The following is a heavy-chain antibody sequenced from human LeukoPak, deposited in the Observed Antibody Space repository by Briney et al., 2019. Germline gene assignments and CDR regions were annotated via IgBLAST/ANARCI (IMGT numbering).Heavy chain of an antibody. V-gene: IGHV4-39*01. CDR2: IYYTGRT. CDR3: AQSLGSGNWIGNWFDP. Sequence: SETLSLTCAVSGGSISSSSHSWGWIRQPPGKGLEWTGTIYYTGRTYYNPSLESRLTISVDTSKNQFSLKLTSVTAADTAIYYCAQSLGSGNWIGNWFDPWGQGTLVTVSS. J-gene: IGHJ5*02. CDR1: GGSISSSSHS. D-gene: IGHD1-1*01.